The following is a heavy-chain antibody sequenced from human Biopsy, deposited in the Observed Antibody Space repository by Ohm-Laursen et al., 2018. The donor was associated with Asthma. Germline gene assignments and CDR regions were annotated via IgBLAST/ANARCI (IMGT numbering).Heavy chain of an antibody. CDR2: ISPFTGDT. CDR1: GYTFRSYG. Sequence: ASVKVSCKASGYTFRSYGVSWVRQAPGQGLEWMGWISPFTGDTHYGQKFQGRVTMTTDTSTDTAYMELRSLRSDDTAVYYCARHPYNFGGFDYWGQGSLVLVSS. J-gene: IGHJ4*02. V-gene: IGHV1-18*04. D-gene: IGHD5-24*01. CDR3: ARHPYNFGGFDY.